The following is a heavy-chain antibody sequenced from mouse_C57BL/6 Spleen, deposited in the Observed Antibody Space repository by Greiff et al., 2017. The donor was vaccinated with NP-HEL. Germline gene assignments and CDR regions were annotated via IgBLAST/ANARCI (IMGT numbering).Heavy chain of an antibody. CDR3: ARSRQLRLQGYAMDY. CDR1: GYTFTSYW. J-gene: IGHJ4*01. D-gene: IGHD3-2*02. CDR2: IDPSDSET. Sequence: VQLQQPGAELVRPGSSVKLSCKASGYTFTSYWMHWVKQRPIQGLEWIGNIDPSDSETHYNQKFKDKATLTVDKSSSTAYMQLSSLTSEDSAVYYCARSRQLRLQGYAMDYWGQGTSVTVSS. V-gene: IGHV1-52*01.